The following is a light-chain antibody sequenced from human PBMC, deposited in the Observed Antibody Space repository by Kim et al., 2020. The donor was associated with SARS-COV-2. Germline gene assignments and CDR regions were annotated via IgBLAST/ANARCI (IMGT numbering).Light chain of an antibody. CDR3: QQLNSYPPT. V-gene: IGKV1-9*01. Sequence: DIQLTQSPSFLSASVGDRVTITCRASQGISSYLAWYQQKPGKAPKLLIYAASTLQSGVPSRFSGSGSGTEFTLTIGSLQPEDFATYYCQQLNSYPPTFGQGTKLEI. J-gene: IGKJ2*01. CDR1: QGISSY. CDR2: AAS.